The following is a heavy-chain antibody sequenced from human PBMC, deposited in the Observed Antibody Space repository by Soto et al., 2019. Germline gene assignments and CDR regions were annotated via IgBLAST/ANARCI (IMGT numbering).Heavy chain of an antibody. J-gene: IGHJ6*02. Sequence: GGSLRLSCAASGFTFSSYAMSWVRQAPGKGLEWVSAISGSGGSTYYADSVKGRFTISRDNSKNTLYLQMNSLRAEDTAVYYCAKSSPSIVVVPAAMPFYYGMDVWGQGTTVTVSS. CDR3: AKSSPSIVVVPAAMPFYYGMDV. CDR1: GFTFSSYA. D-gene: IGHD2-2*01. V-gene: IGHV3-23*01. CDR2: ISGSGGST.